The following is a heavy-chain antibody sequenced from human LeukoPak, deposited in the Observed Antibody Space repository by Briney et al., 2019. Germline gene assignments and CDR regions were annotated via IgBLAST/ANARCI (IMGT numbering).Heavy chain of an antibody. CDR1: GFTFSSYG. CDR3: AKDAFGDHGSFDY. D-gene: IGHD4-17*01. J-gene: IGHJ4*02. V-gene: IGHV3-30*02. Sequence: GGSLRLSCAASGFTFSSYGMHWVRQAPGKGLEWVAFIRYDGSNKYYADSVKGRFTISRDNSKNTLYLQMNSLRAEDTAVYYCAKDAFGDHGSFDYWGQGTLVTVSS. CDR2: IRYDGSNK.